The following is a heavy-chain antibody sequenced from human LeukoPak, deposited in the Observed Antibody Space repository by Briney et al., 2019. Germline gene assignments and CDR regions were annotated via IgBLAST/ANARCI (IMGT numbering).Heavy chain of an antibody. J-gene: IGHJ4*02. D-gene: IGHD3-22*01. V-gene: IGHV4-34*01. CDR2: INHSGST. CDR1: GGSFSGYY. CDR3: ARQDSSGYLDY. Sequence: SETLTLTCAVYGGSFSGYYWSWIRQPPGKGLEWIGEINHSGSTNYNPSLKSRVTISVDTSKNQFSLKLSSVTAADTAVYYCARQDSSGYLDYWGQGTLVTVSS.